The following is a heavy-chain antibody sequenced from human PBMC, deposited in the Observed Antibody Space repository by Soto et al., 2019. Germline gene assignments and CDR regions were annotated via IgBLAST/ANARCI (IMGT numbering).Heavy chain of an antibody. J-gene: IGHJ5*02. D-gene: IGHD6-13*01. CDR1: GGSISSYY. CDR3: AREDSSSWPTQGWFDP. V-gene: IGHV4-59*01. Sequence: SETLSLTCTVSGGSISSYYWSWIRQPPGKGLEWIGYIYYSGSTNYNPSLKSRVTISVDTSKNQFSLKLSSVTAADTAVYYCAREDSSSWPTQGWFDPWGQGTLVTVSS. CDR2: IYYSGST.